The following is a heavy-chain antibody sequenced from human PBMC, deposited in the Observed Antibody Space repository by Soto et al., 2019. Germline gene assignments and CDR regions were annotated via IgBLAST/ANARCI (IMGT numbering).Heavy chain of an antibody. CDR2: ISYDGSNK. CDR1: GFTFSSYA. Sequence: GESLKISCAASGFTFSSYAMHWVRQAPGKGLEWVAVISYDGSNKYYADSVKGRFTISRDNSKNTLYLQMNSLRAEDTALYYCPRLRYDVRSLHYCGQGTRVTVSP. D-gene: IGHD5-12*01. V-gene: IGHV3-30-3*01. J-gene: IGHJ4*02. CDR3: PRLRYDVRSLHY.